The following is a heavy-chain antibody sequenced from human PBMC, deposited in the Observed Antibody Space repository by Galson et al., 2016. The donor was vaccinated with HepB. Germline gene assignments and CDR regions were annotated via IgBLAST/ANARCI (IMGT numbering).Heavy chain of an antibody. CDR3: SRPRPNVGYGMDV. CDR2: IYGGGST. Sequence: SLRLSCAASGFTVSTNYMSWVRQAPGKGLEWVSVIYGGGSTTYADSVKGRFTISRHNSKNTLYLQMNSLRTESTAVYYWSRPRPNVGYGMDVGGQGTTVTVSS. CDR1: GFTVSTNY. J-gene: IGHJ6*02. V-gene: IGHV3-53*04. D-gene: IGHD3-16*01.